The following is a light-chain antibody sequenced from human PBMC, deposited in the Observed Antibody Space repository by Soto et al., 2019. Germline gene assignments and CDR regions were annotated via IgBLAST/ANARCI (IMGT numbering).Light chain of an antibody. V-gene: IGKV3-20*01. CDR3: QQYGSSPSLT. CDR2: GAS. J-gene: IGKJ4*01. Sequence: EIVLTQTPGTLSLSPGERDTLSCRASQSVSSSYLAWYQQKPGQAPRLLIYGASSRATGIPDRFSGSGSGTDFTLTISRLEPEDFAVYYCQQYGSSPSLTFGGGTKVEIK. CDR1: QSVSSSY.